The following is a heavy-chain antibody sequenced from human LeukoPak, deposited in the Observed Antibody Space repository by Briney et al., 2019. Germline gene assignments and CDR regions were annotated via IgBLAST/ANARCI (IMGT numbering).Heavy chain of an antibody. CDR2: IRSKCNSYAT. CDR1: GSTLNCLP. D-gene: IGHD3-22*01. V-gene: IGHV3-73*01. CDR3: TRLPWDDSSGYVK. Sequence: GGSLRLPCAAPGSTLNCLPRHWSPQASGKGREWFGRIRSKCNSYATAYAASVKGRFTISRDDSKNTAYLQMNGLKTEDTAVYYCTRLPWDDSSGYVKWGQGPLVTVFS. J-gene: IGHJ4*02.